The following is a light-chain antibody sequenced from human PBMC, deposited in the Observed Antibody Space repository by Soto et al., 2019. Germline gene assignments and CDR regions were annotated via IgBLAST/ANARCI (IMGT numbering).Light chain of an antibody. CDR3: QQYNNWPGT. Sequence: IVMTQSPATLPVSPGERATLSCRTSQSVNSHLAWYQHKPGQAPRLLIYGASSRATGIPTRFSGSGSGTEFTLAIDSLQSEDFAIYFCQQYNNWPGTFGGGTKVEIK. CDR2: GAS. V-gene: IGKV3-15*01. J-gene: IGKJ4*01. CDR1: QSVNSH.